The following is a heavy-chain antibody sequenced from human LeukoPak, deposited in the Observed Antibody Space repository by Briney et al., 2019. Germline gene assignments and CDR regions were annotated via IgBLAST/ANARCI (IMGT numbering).Heavy chain of an antibody. D-gene: IGHD3-10*01. V-gene: IGHV4-34*01. Sequence: SETLSLTCAVYGGSFSGYYCSWIRQPPGKGLEWIGEINHSGSTNYNPSLKSRVTISVDTSKNQFSLKLSSVTAADTAVYYCARKGRRLLWFGESTPYYFDYWGQGTLVTVSS. CDR3: ARKGRRLLWFGESTPYYFDY. CDR2: INHSGST. J-gene: IGHJ4*02. CDR1: GGSFSGYY.